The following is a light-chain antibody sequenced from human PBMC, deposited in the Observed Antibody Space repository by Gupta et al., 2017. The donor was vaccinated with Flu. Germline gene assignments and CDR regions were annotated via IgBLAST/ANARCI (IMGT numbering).Light chain of an antibody. Sequence: KVNITCAGSSAKIGSNDVSSDQHSAGTAPKLLIYDNNNRNTGSPDRFSGSKSGTSATMGSTGLQTGDEADYYWETGDSSRSGGVFGGGTKRTVL. V-gene: IGLV1-51*01. J-gene: IGLJ2*01. CDR1: SAKIGSND. CDR2: DNN. CDR3: ETGDSSRSGGV.